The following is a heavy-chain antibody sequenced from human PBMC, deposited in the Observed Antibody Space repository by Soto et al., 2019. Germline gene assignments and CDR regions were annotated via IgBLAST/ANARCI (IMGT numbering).Heavy chain of an antibody. D-gene: IGHD5-18*01. J-gene: IGHJ5*02. CDR1: GYTFTSYY. V-gene: IGHV1-46*03. CDR3: ARVYPSDTRYGYVGNNWFDP. Sequence: QVQLEQSGAEVKKPGASVKVSCKASGYTFTSYYMHWVRQAPGQGLEWMGIINPSGGSTSYAQKFQGSVTMTRDTSTSTVYMELSCLRSEDTAVYYCARVYPSDTRYGYVGNNWFDPWGQGTLVTVSS. CDR2: INPSGGST.